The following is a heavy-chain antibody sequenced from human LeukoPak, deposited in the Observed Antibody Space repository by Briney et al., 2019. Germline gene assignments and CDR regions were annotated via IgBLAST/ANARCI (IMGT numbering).Heavy chain of an antibody. D-gene: IGHD3-10*01. CDR1: GFTFSSYA. Sequence: AGGSLRLSCAASGFTFSSYAMHWVRQAPGKGLEWVAVISYDGSNKYYADSVKGRFTISRDNSKNTLYLQMNSLRAEDTAVYYCARSLYGFDYWGQGTLVTVSS. J-gene: IGHJ4*02. CDR2: ISYDGSNK. CDR3: ARSLYGFDY. V-gene: IGHV3-30-3*01.